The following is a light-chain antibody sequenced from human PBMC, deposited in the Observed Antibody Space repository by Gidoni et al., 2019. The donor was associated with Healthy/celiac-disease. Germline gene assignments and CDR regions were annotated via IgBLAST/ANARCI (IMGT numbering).Light chain of an antibody. J-gene: IGKJ2*01. CDR1: QSISSW. V-gene: IGKV1-5*01. Sequence: DIQTTQSPSTLSASVGDRVTITCRASQSISSWLAWYQQKPGKAPKLLIYDASSLEIGVPSQFSGSGSGTEFTLTISSLQPDEFATYYCQQYNSYPMYTFGQGTKLEIK. CDR3: QQYNSYPMYT. CDR2: DAS.